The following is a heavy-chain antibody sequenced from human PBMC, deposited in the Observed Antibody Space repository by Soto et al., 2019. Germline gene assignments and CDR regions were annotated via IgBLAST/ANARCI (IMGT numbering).Heavy chain of an antibody. V-gene: IGHV4-39*01. Sequence: SETLSLTCSVSGGSISSSSYYWGWIRQPPGKGLEWIGSIYYSGSTYYNPSLKSRVTISVDTSKNQFSLKLSSVTAADTAVYYCARLGMFDPWGQGTLVTVSS. CDR2: IYYSGST. CDR3: ARLGMFDP. J-gene: IGHJ5*02. CDR1: GGSISSSSYY. D-gene: IGHD1-20*01.